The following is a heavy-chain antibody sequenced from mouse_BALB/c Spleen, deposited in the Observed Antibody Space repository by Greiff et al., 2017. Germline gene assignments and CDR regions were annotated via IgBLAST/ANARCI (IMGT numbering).Heavy chain of an antibody. J-gene: IGHJ1*01. V-gene: IGHV7-1*02. CDR3: ASDPCGFDV. CDR2: SSNRANDYTT. CDR1: GFTFSDFY. Sequence: EVKVVESGGGLVQPGGSLRLSCATSGFTFSDFYMEWVRQPPGKRLEWIAASSNRANDYTTEYSATVKGPFIVSRDTSQSILYLQMNTLGDAATAICDSASDPCGFDVWGAGTTVTVSA.